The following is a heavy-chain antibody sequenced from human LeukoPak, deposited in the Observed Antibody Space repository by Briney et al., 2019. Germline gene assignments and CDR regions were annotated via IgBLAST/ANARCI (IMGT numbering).Heavy chain of an antibody. CDR1: GFTFSSYA. Sequence: GGSLRLSCAASGFTFSSYAMSWVRQAPGKGLEWVSAISGSGGSTYYADSVKGRFTISRDNSKNTLYLQMNSLRAEDTAVYYCAKVLGSSWPHFYYGMDVWGQGTTVTVSS. CDR3: AKVLGSSWPHFYYGMDV. CDR2: ISGSGGST. J-gene: IGHJ6*02. V-gene: IGHV3-23*01. D-gene: IGHD6-13*01.